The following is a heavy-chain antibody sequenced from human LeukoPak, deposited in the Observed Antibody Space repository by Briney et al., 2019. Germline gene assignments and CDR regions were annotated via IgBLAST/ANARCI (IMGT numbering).Heavy chain of an antibody. V-gene: IGHV1-2*02. CDR1: GYTFTAYY. D-gene: IGHD1-26*01. CDR3: ARVSGGYTLNYYYGMDV. CDR2: INPDSGGT. J-gene: IGHJ6*02. Sequence: GASVKVSCKASGYTFTAYYMYWVRQAPGQGLEWMGWINPDSGGTNYAQKFQGRVTMSRDTSISTAYMELSRLRSDDTAVYYCARVSGGYTLNYYYGMDVWGQGTTVTVSS.